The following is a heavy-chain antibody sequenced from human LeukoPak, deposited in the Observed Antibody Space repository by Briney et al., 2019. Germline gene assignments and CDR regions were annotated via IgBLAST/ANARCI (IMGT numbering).Heavy chain of an antibody. V-gene: IGHV4-4*07. CDR3: ARAPPGGYSGSYYFDY. Sequence: PSETLSLTCTVSGGSISSYYWSWVRQPAGKGLEWIGRIYTSGSTNYYPSLKSRVTMSVDTSKNQFSLKLSSVTAADTAVYYCARAPPGGYSGSYYFDYWGQGTLVTVSS. CDR2: IYTSGST. CDR1: GGSISSYY. J-gene: IGHJ4*02. D-gene: IGHD1-26*01.